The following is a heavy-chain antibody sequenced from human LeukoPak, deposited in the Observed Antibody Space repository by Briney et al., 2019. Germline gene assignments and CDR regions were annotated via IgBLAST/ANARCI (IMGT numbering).Heavy chain of an antibody. CDR2: INPNSGGT. CDR1: GYTFTGYY. D-gene: IGHD6-13*01. J-gene: IGHJ1*01. CDR3: ARSSLPAAGPDH. V-gene: IGHV1-2*02. Sequence: ASVKVSCKDSGYTFTGYYMHWVRQAPGQALEWMGWINPNSGGTNYAQKFQGRVTMTRDTSISTAYMELSKLRSDDTAVYYCARSSLPAAGPDHWGQGTLVTVSS.